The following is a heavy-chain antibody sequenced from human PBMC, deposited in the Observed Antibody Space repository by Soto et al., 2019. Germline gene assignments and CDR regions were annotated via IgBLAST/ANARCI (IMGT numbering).Heavy chain of an antibody. D-gene: IGHD6-19*01. CDR3: ARDFMVAVAGYAFDT. J-gene: IGHJ3*02. CDR2: ISVSSDCI. Sequence: EVQLVESGGGLVKPGGSLRLSCAASEFTFSTYSMNWVRQAPGKGLEWVSSISVSSDCIYYADSVKGRFTIYRDNAKNSLFLQMNSLRAEDTAVYYCARDFMVAVAGYAFDTWGQGTMVTVSS. CDR1: EFTFSTYS. V-gene: IGHV3-21*01.